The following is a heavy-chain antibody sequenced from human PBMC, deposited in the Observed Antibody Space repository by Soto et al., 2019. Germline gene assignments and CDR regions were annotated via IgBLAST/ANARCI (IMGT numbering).Heavy chain of an antibody. D-gene: IGHD1-26*01. Sequence: QVHLVESGGGVVQPGTSLRLSCAASGFTFSNYGMHWVRQAPGKGLEWVAIIWFDGNNKFYADSVKGRFTISRDNSKNTLYLHMNSLRAEDTAVYYCARGISGSPGSLDYWGQGTLVTVSS. V-gene: IGHV3-33*01. CDR2: IWFDGNNK. CDR1: GFTFSNYG. J-gene: IGHJ4*02. CDR3: ARGISGSPGSLDY.